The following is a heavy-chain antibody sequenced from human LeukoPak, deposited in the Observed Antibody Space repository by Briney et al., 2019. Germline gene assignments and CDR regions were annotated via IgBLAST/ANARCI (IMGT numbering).Heavy chain of an antibody. V-gene: IGHV4-38-2*01. CDR1: GYSISSGYY. Sequence: SETLSPTCAVSGYSISSGYYWGWIRQPPGKGLEWIGSIYHSGSTYYNPSLKSRVTISVDTSKNQFSLKLSSVTAADTAVYYCARQLGDTAMVNGYWGQGTLVTVSS. D-gene: IGHD5-18*01. J-gene: IGHJ4*02. CDR2: IYHSGST. CDR3: ARQLGDTAMVNGY.